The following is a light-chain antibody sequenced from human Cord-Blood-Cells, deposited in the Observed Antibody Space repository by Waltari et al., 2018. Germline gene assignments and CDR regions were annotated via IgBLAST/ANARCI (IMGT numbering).Light chain of an antibody. CDR3: CSYAGSSTV. CDR1: SSDVGSYNL. CDR2: EGS. V-gene: IGLV2-23*03. J-gene: IGLJ1*01. Sequence: QSALTQPASVSGSPGQSITISCTGTSSDVGSYNLFSWYQQRPGKAPKLMIYEGSKRPSGVSNRFSGSKSGNTASLTISGLQAEDEADYYCCSYAGSSTVFGTGTKVTVL.